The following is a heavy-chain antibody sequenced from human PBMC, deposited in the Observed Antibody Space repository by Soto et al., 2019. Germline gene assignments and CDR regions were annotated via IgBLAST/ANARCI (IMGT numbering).Heavy chain of an antibody. V-gene: IGHV3-9*01. CDR2: ISWNSGSI. Sequence: PGGSLRLSCAASGFTFDDYAMHWVRQAPGKGLEWVSGISWNSGSIGYADSVKGRFTISRDNAKNSLYLQMNSLRAEDTALYYCAKDMEDYYYYMDAWGKGTTVTVSS. CDR1: GFTFDDYA. D-gene: IGHD3-3*01. J-gene: IGHJ6*03. CDR3: AKDMEDYYYYMDA.